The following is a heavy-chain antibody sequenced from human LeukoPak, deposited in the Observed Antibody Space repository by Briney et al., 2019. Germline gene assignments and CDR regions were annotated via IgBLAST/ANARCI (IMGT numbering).Heavy chain of an antibody. D-gene: IGHD3-3*01. CDR1: GGSISSGSYY. CDR2: IYTSGST. Sequence: PSETLSLTCTVSGGSISSGSYYWSWIRQPAGKGLEWIGRIYTSGSTNYNPSLKSRVTMSVDTSKNQFSLKLSSVTAADTAVYYCAREKVFGWSPWFDPWGQGTLVTVSS. V-gene: IGHV4-61*02. J-gene: IGHJ5*02. CDR3: AREKVFGWSPWFDP.